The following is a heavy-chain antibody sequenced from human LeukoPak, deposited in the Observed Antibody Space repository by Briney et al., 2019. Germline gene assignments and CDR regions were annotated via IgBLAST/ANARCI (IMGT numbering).Heavy chain of an antibody. D-gene: IGHD2-2*01. CDR2: INAGNGNT. V-gene: IGHV1-3*01. Sequence: GASVKVSRKASGYTFTSYAMHWVRQAPGQRLEWMGWINAGNGNTKYSQKFQGRVTITRDTSASTAYMELSSLRSEDTAVYYCAGDLGCSSTSCGDMFYYYYGMDVWGQGTTVTVSS. CDR3: AGDLGCSSTSCGDMFYYYYGMDV. J-gene: IGHJ6*02. CDR1: GYTFTSYA.